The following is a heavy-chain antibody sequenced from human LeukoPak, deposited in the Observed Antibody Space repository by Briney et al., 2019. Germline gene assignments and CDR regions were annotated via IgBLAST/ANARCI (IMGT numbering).Heavy chain of an antibody. Sequence: GGSLRLSCAASGFTFSDYSMNWVRQAPGKGLEWVSYIDGSGDTIYYADSVKGRFTISRDNAKNSLDLQMNSLRDEDTAVYYCSSRFDCWGQGTLVIVSS. CDR1: GFTFSDYS. CDR2: IDGSGDTI. V-gene: IGHV3-48*02. J-gene: IGHJ4*02. CDR3: SSRFDC.